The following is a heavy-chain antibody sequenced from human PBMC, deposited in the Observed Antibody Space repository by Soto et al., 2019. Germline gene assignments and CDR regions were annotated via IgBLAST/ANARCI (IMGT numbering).Heavy chain of an antibody. D-gene: IGHD6-13*01. V-gene: IGHV3-30*18. CDR3: AKSRGGSSWYEGDS. Sequence: QVQLVESGGGVVQPGRSLRLSCAASGFTFSSYGMHWVRQAPGKGLEWVAVIPYAGDYQYYADSVKGRFTISRDNSKNTLYLQMNTLRPEDTAVYFCAKSRGGSSWYEGDSWGQGTLVTVSS. CDR1: GFTFSSYG. J-gene: IGHJ4*02. CDR2: IPYAGDYQ.